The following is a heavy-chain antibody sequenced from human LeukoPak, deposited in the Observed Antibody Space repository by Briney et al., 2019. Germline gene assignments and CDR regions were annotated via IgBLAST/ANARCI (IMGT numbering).Heavy chain of an antibody. CDR1: GFTFSSYA. Sequence: PGGSLRLSCAAPGFTFSSYAMSWVRQAPGKGLEWVSAISGSGGSTYYADSVKGRFTISRDNSKNTLYLQMNSLRAEDTAVYYCAKDGAYYDILTGYYDERLDWGQGTLVTVSS. CDR3: AKDGAYYDILTGYYDERLD. D-gene: IGHD3-9*01. CDR2: ISGSGGST. V-gene: IGHV3-23*01. J-gene: IGHJ4*02.